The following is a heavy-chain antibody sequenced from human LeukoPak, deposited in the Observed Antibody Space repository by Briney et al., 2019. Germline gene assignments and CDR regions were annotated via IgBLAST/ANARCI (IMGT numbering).Heavy chain of an antibody. CDR3: ARAGYGDSDFDY. CDR1: DGSISSSSYF. J-gene: IGHJ4*02. V-gene: IGHV4-39*07. CDR2: IYHSGST. Sequence: AETLSLTCTVSDGSISSSSYFWGWIRQPPGKGLEWIGEIYHSGSTNYNPSLKSRVTISVDKSKNQFSLKLSSVTAADTAVYYCARAGYGDSDFDYWGQGTLVTVSS. D-gene: IGHD4-17*01.